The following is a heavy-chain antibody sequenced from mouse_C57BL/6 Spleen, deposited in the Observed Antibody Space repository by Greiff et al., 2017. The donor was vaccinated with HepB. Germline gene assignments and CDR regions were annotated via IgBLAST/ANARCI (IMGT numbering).Heavy chain of an antibody. CDR1: GYSFTGYY. Sequence: EVQLQESGPELVKPGASVKISCKASGYSFTGYYMNWVKQSPEKSLEWIGEINPSTGGTTYNQKFKAKATLTVDKSSSTAYMQLKSLTSEDSAVYYCARRVYDGTFAYWGQGTLVTVSA. D-gene: IGHD2-3*01. CDR3: ARRVYDGTFAY. V-gene: IGHV1-42*01. CDR2: INPSTGGT. J-gene: IGHJ3*01.